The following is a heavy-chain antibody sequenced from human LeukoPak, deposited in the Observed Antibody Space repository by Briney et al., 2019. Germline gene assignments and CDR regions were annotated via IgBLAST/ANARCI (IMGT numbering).Heavy chain of an antibody. V-gene: IGHV3-30*18. CDR1: GFTISSHG. CDR2: IAYHGNTE. CDR3: AKPKVQLWFNPGYFDY. J-gene: IGHJ4*02. Sequence: GTSLRLSCAVSGFTISSHGMHWVRQAPGKGPEWVAMIAYHGNTEYYGDSVKGRFTISRDNSKNTLYLQMNSLRAEDTAVYYCAKPKVQLWFNPGYFDYLGQGTLVTVSS. D-gene: IGHD5-18*01.